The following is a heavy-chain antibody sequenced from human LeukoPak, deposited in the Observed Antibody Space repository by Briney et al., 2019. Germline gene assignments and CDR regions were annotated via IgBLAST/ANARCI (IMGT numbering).Heavy chain of an antibody. Sequence: PSETLSLTCTASGGSISSYYWSWIRQPPGKGQEWIGNNPYCRSTSYKPSLQSRVTISVDTSKSQFSLKLSSVTAADTAVYYCARHKEYYDRSGYYYELDDWGQGTLVTVSS. D-gene: IGHD3-22*01. CDR3: ARHKEYYDRSGYYYELDD. CDR1: GGSISSYY. J-gene: IGHJ4*02. V-gene: IGHV4-59*08. CDR2: NPYCRST.